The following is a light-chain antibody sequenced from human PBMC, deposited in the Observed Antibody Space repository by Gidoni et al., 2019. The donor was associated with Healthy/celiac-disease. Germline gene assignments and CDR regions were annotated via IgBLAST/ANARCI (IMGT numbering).Light chain of an antibody. V-gene: IGKV3-11*01. CDR3: QQRSNRPLT. CDR1: QCVRSY. J-gene: IGKJ4*02. CDR2: EAS. Sequence: EIVLPQSPATLSLAPGERATLSCSASQCVRSYLAWYQQKPGQAPKLLIYEASNRATGIPARFSGSGSGTDFTLTISSLEPEDFAVYYCQQRSNRPLTFGGGTKVEIK.